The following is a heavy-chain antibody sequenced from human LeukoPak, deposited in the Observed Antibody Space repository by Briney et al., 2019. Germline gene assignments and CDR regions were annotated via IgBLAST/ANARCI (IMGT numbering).Heavy chain of an antibody. CDR1: GGSFSGYY. V-gene: IGHV4-34*01. J-gene: IGHJ4*02. CDR3: ARSYYGSGSYYAIDY. CDR2: INHSGST. D-gene: IGHD3-10*01. Sequence: SENLSLTCAVYGGSFSGYYWSWIRQPPGKGLEWIGEINHSGSTNYNPSLKSRVTISVDTSKNQFSLKLSSVTAADTAVYYCARSYYGSGSYYAIDYWGQGTLVTVSS.